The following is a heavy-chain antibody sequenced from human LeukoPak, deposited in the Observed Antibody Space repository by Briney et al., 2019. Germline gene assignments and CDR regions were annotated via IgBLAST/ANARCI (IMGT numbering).Heavy chain of an antibody. D-gene: IGHD4/OR15-4a*01. V-gene: IGHV3-23*01. CDR2: VNFGGHTA. J-gene: IGHJ3*02. CDR1: GFTFSSYA. CDR3: AKKASRVPGNDAFDI. Sequence: GGSLRLSCAASGFTFSSYAMSWVRQAPGRGPEWVSGVNFGGHTADYAASVRGRFTISRDNSKNTVYLQMNSLRVDDTAVYFCAKKASRVPGNDAFDIWGQGTMVTVSS.